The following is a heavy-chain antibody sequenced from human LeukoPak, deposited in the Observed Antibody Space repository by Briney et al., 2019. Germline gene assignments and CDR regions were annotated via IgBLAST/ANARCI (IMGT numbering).Heavy chain of an antibody. Sequence: KASETLSLTCTVSGGSISSYYWSWIRQPPGKGLEWIGYIYYSGSTNYNPSLKSRVTISVDTSKNQFSLKLSSVTAADTAVYYCARHEVRIGPYYYYGMDVWGQGTTVTVSS. J-gene: IGHJ6*02. D-gene: IGHD3-10*01. CDR2: IYYSGST. V-gene: IGHV4-59*08. CDR3: ARHEVRIGPYYYYGMDV. CDR1: GGSISSYY.